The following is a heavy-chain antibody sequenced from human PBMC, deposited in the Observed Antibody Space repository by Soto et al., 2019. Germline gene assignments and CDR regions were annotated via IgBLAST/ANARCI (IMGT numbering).Heavy chain of an antibody. Sequence: QVQLVESGGSVVQPGRSLRLSCAASGFTFRTYGMHWVRQAAGKGLEWLALISNPGTDAYYADSVKGRFTISRDNSKNTLFLQMNSLRAEDTAVYYCATLSVTARPFDYWGQGTQVTVSS. CDR3: ATLSVTARPFDY. CDR1: GFTFRTYG. CDR2: ISNPGTDA. D-gene: IGHD6-6*01. J-gene: IGHJ4*02. V-gene: IGHV3-30*03.